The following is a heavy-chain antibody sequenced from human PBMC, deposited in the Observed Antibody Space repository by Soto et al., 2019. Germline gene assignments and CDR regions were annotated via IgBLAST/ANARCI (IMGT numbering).Heavy chain of an antibody. CDR2: ISGYNGNT. V-gene: IGHV1-18*01. J-gene: IGHJ4*02. Sequence: ASVKVSCKASGYTFTSYGISWVRQAPGQGLEWMGWISGYNGNTNYAQKLQGRVTMTTDTSTSTAYMELRSLRSDDTAVYYCARDSRFGETPGYWGQGTLVTVSS. CDR1: GYTFTSYG. CDR3: ARDSRFGETPGY. D-gene: IGHD3-10*01.